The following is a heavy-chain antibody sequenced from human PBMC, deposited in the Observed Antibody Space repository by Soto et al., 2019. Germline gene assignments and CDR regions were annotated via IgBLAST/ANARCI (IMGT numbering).Heavy chain of an antibody. CDR2: IIPILGIA. Sequence: SVKVSCKASGGTFSSYTISWVRQAPGQGLEWMGRIIPILGIANYAQKFQGRVTITADKSTSTAYMELSSLRSEDTAVYYCARDQRRITMVRGAPSRGMDVWG. CDR3: ARDQRRITMVRGAPSRGMDV. CDR1: GGTFSSYT. D-gene: IGHD3-10*01. V-gene: IGHV1-69*04. J-gene: IGHJ6*02.